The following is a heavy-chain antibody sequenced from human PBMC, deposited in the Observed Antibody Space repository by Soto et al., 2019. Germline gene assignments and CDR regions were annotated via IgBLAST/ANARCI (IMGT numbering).Heavy chain of an antibody. V-gene: IGHV1-69*13. CDR2: IIPIFGTA. Sequence: ASVKVSCKASGGTFSSYAISWVRQAPGQGLEWMGGIIPIFGTANYAQKFQGSVTITADEFTSTAYMELSSLRPEDTAVYYCARERASWGTKAYYYYGMDVWGQGTTVTVSS. CDR3: ARERASWGTKAYYYYGMDV. D-gene: IGHD1-1*01. CDR1: GGTFSSYA. J-gene: IGHJ6*02.